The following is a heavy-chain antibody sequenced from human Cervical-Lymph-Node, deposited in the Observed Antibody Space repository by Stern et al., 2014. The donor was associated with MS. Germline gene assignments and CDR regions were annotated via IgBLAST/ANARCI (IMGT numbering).Heavy chain of an antibody. CDR3: ARRGHGYMGIDY. CDR2: IYPGDSET. Sequence: EDQLVESGAEVKKPGESLRISCEVSGYRFTNYWIGWVRQMPGKGLEWMGIIYPGDSETRYSPSFQGQVTISVDKSNTTTYLQWSSLKASDTAIYYCARRGHGYMGIDYWGQGALVTVSS. J-gene: IGHJ4*02. D-gene: IGHD1-1*01. V-gene: IGHV5-51*03. CDR1: GYRFTNYW.